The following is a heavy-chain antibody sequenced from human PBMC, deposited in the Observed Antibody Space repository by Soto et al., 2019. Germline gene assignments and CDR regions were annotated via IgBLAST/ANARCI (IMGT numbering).Heavy chain of an antibody. CDR2: ISSSSSYI. J-gene: IGHJ4*02. V-gene: IGHV3-21*01. D-gene: IGHD1-1*01. Sequence: EVQLVESGGGLVKPGGSLRLSCAASGFTFSSYSMNWVRQAPGKGLEWVSSISSSSSYIYYADSVKGRFTIPRDNAKNSLYLQMNSLRAEDTAVYYCAKGTRGLFDYWGQGTLVTVSS. CDR1: GFTFSSYS. CDR3: AKGTRGLFDY.